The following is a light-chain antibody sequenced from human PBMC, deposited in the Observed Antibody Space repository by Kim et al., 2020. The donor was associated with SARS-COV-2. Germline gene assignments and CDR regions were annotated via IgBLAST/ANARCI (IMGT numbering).Light chain of an antibody. CDR3: QQYEDLPYT. CDR2: DVS. J-gene: IGKJ2*01. V-gene: IGKV1-33*01. Sequence: DIQMTQSPSSLAASVGDRITITCQASEDIGNHLNWFQQKPGKAPKLLIYDVSTLERGVPTRFSGGISGTDYTFTISSLQPEDIATYFCQQYEDLPYTFGRGTKLEI. CDR1: EDIGNH.